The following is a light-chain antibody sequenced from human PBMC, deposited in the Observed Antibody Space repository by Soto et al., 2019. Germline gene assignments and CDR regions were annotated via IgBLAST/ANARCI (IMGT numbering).Light chain of an antibody. CDR2: TNN. Sequence: QSVLTQPPSVSGAPGQRVTISCTGSNSNIGAGYDVHWYLQLPGTAPKLLVYTNNNRPSGVPDRFSGSKSGTSASLAITGIQAQAAADSHCQSYDRRLSAYVFGTGTKVTAL. V-gene: IGLV1-40*01. CDR3: QSYDRRLSAYV. CDR1: NSNIGAGYD. J-gene: IGLJ1*01.